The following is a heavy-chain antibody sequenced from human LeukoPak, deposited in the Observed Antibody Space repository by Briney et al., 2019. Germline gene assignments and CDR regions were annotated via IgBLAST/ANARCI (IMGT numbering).Heavy chain of an antibody. CDR2: ISYDGSNK. CDR1: GFTFSSYG. J-gene: IGHJ2*01. Sequence: GRSLRLSCAASGFTFSSYGMHWVRQAPGKGLEWVAVISYDGSNKYFADSVKGRFTISRDNSQNTLYLQMNSLRAEDTAVYYGAKMNYGGDSVDWYFDLWGRGTLVTVSS. V-gene: IGHV3-30*18. CDR3: AKMNYGGDSVDWYFDL. D-gene: IGHD4-23*01.